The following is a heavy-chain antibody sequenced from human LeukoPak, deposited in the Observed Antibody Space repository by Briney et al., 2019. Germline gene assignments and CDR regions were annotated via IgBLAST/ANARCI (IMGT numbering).Heavy chain of an antibody. CDR3: ARLRRGYCTNGVCHRWFDP. D-gene: IGHD2-8*01. J-gene: IGHJ5*02. CDR2: IYYSGST. Sequence: PETLSLTCTVSGGSISSYYWSWIRQPPGKGLEWIGYIYYSGSTNYNPSLKSRVTISVDTSKNQFSLKLRSFTAADTDVYYCARLRRGYCTNGVCHRWFDPWGQRTLVTVSS. V-gene: IGHV4-59*01. CDR1: GGSISSYY.